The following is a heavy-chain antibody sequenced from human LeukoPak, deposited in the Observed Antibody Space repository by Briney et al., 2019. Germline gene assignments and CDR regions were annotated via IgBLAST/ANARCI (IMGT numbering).Heavy chain of an antibody. Sequence: GGSLRLSCAASGFTFSSYAMSWVRQAPGKGLEWVSTISGSGDYTYYADSVKGRFTISRGNSKNTLYLQMNSLRADDTAVYYCAKRGIAAAASFDYWGQGTLVTVSS. CDR2: ISGSGDYT. CDR1: GFTFSSYA. J-gene: IGHJ4*02. D-gene: IGHD6-13*01. V-gene: IGHV3-23*01. CDR3: AKRGIAAAASFDY.